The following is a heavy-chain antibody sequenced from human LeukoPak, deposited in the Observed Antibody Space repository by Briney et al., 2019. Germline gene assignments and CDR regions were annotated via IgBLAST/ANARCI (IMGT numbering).Heavy chain of an antibody. Sequence: GGSLRLSCAASGFTFSSYAMTWVRQAPGEGLEWVSDISGSGSTTYYADSVKGRFTISRDNSKNTLYLQVDSLRAEDTALYYCAKHGRFTGGNSEIDYWGRGILVTVSS. D-gene: IGHD4-23*01. CDR3: AKHGRFTGGNSEIDY. V-gene: IGHV3-23*01. J-gene: IGHJ4*02. CDR2: ISGSGSTT. CDR1: GFTFSSYA.